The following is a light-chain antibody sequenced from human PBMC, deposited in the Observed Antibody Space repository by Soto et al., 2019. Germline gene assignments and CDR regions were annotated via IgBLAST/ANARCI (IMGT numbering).Light chain of an antibody. CDR1: SSNIGGNS. CDR2: DDN. J-gene: IGLJ1*01. V-gene: IGLV1-51*01. CDR3: GSWDSSMTAYV. Sequence: QSVLTLPPSGAAAPGQKVTISCSGSSSNIGGNSVSWYQQLPGTAPKLLIYDDNKRPSGIPDRFSGSKSGTSATLGITGFQNGDEADYYCGSWDSSMTAYVFGTGTKVTVL.